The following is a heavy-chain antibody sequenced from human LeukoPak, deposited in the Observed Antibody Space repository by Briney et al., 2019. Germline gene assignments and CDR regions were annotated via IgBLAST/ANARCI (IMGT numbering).Heavy chain of an antibody. CDR1: GGSISSSSYY. D-gene: IGHD2-21*01. V-gene: IGHV4-39*01. CDR3: ARQYCGGDCPPDYYYYMDV. J-gene: IGHJ6*03. Sequence: NASETPSLTCTVSGGSISSSSYYWGWIRQPPGKGLEWIGSIYYSGSTYYNPSLKSRVTISVDTSKNQFSLKLSSVTAADTAVYYCARQYCGGDCPPDYYYYMDVWGKGTTVTVSS. CDR2: IYYSGST.